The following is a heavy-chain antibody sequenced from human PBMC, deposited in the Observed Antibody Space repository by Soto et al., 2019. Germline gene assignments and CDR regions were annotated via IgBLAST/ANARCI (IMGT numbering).Heavy chain of an antibody. CDR2: IYHSGST. CDR3: ARLYYDILTGETNWFDP. CDR1: GGSISSSNW. J-gene: IGHJ5*02. D-gene: IGHD3-9*01. V-gene: IGHV4-4*02. Sequence: SETLSLTCAVSGGSISSSNWWSWVRQPPGKGLEWIGDIYHSGSTNDNPSLKSRVTISVDTSKNQFSLKLSSVTAADTAVYYCARLYYDILTGETNWFDPWGQGTLVTVSS.